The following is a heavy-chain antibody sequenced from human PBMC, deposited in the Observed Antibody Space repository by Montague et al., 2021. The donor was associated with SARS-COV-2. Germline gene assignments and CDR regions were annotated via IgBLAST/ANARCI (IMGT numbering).Heavy chain of an antibody. CDR1: GFSLSTSGMC. V-gene: IGHV2-70*11. Sequence: PALVKPTQTLTLTCTSSGFSLSTSGMCVSWIRQPPGKALEWLARVDWDDDKYYSTSLKTRLTISKDTSKNQVVLTMTNMDPVDTATYYCARIHYDILPGYYYDMDVWGQGTTVTVSS. CDR3: ARIHYDILPGYYYDMDV. J-gene: IGHJ6*02. D-gene: IGHD3-9*01. CDR2: VDWDDDK.